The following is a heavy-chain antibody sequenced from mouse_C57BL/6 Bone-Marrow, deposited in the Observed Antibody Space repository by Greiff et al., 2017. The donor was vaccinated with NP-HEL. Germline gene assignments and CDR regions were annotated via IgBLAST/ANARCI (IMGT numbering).Heavy chain of an antibody. J-gene: IGHJ4*01. CDR2: IWGDGST. Sequence: VKLMESGPGLVAPSQSLSITCTVSGFSFTSYGVSWVRQPPGKGLEWLGLIWGDGSTNYHSALISRLSISKDNSKSQVFLKLNSLQADDTATYYCAKRGGSSNAMDYWGQGTSVTVSS. CDR3: AKRGGSSNAMDY. CDR1: GFSFTSYG. V-gene: IGHV2-3*01. D-gene: IGHD1-1*01.